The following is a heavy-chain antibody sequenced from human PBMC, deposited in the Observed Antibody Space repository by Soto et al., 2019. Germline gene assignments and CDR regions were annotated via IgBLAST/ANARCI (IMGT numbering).Heavy chain of an antibody. CDR3: AKGTDIVVVPDAFDI. D-gene: IGHD2-2*01. J-gene: IGHJ3*02. Sequence: ASVKVSCKASGYAFTIYAMHWVRQAPGQRLEWMGWINAGNGNTKYSQKFQGRVTTTRDTSASTAYMELSSLRSEDTAVYYCAKGTDIVVVPDAFDIWGQGTMVTVSS. V-gene: IGHV1-3*01. CDR2: INAGNGNT. CDR1: GYAFTIYA.